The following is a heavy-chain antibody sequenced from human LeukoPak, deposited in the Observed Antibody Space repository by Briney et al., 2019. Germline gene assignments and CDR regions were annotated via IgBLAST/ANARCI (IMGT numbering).Heavy chain of an antibody. CDR2: ISWNSGSI. J-gene: IGHJ5*02. CDR3: AKDTERGYDILTGYLDP. CDR1: GFTFDDYA. V-gene: IGHV3-9*01. Sequence: SLRLSCAASGFTFDDYAMHWVRQAPGKGLEWVSGISWNSGSIGYADSVKGRFTISRDNAKNSLYLQMNSLRAEDTALYYCAKDTERGYDILTGYLDPWGQGTLVTVSS. D-gene: IGHD3-9*01.